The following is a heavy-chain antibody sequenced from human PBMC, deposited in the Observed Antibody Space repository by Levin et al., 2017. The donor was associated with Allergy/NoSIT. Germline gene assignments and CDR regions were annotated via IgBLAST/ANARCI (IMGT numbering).Heavy chain of an antibody. Sequence: TGGSLRLSCAASGFTFSSYAMNWVRQAPGKGLEWVSAISGSGGSTYYADSVKGRFTISRDNSKNTLYLQMNSLRAEDTAVYYCAKDRRPYGGNPIVDYWGQGTLVSVSS. CDR2: ISGSGGST. J-gene: IGHJ4*02. CDR1: GFTFSSYA. V-gene: IGHV3-23*01. D-gene: IGHD4-23*01. CDR3: AKDRRPYGGNPIVDY.